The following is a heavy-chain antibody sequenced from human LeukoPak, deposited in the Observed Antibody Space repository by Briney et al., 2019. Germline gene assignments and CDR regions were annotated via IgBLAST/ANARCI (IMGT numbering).Heavy chain of an antibody. Sequence: TGGSLRLSCAAPGFTFNKFALSWVRQAPGKGLESVSAISINGDGTYYADSVRGRFTISRDNSKNTLYLQMNSLKTEDTAVYYCAKDLLFPRFGSESWGQGTLVTVSS. CDR2: ISINGDGT. CDR3: AKDLLFPRFGSES. V-gene: IGHV3-23*01. D-gene: IGHD3-10*01. CDR1: GFTFNKFA. J-gene: IGHJ5*02.